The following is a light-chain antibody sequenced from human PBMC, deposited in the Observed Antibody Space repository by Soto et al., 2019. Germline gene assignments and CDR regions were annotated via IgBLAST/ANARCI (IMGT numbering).Light chain of an antibody. Sequence: QSVLTQPASVSGSPGQSITISCTGTRSDVGSYIYVSWYQQHPGKAPRLMIYQASKRPSGVSHRFSGSRSGNTASLTISGLQAEDEADYYCSSYTSGTTLYVFGTGTQLTVL. CDR1: RSDVGSYIY. V-gene: IGLV2-14*01. J-gene: IGLJ1*01. CDR2: QAS. CDR3: SSYTSGTTLYV.